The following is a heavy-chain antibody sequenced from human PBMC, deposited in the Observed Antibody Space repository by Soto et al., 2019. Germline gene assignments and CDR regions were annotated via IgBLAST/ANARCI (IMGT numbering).Heavy chain of an antibody. J-gene: IGHJ4*02. V-gene: IGHV4-31*02. Sequence: QVQLQESGPGLVKSSQTLSLTCSVSGGSISRSVYYWTWLRQHPGKGLEWIGHIYYARSSYSNPSLRSRLSLSLDTSNNQFSLKLNSVTAADTAVYYCARGLTTLYYFDSWGQGTLVSVSS. CDR2: IYYARSS. D-gene: IGHD1-1*01. CDR3: ARGLTTLYYFDS. CDR1: GGSISRSVYY.